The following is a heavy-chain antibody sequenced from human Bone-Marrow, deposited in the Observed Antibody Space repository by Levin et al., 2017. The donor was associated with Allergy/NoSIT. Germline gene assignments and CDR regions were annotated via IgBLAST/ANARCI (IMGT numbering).Heavy chain of an antibody. CDR2: IDYSGST. CDR3: ARDLDYYYYMDV. CDR1: GASINSGSNY. Sequence: SETLSLTCTVYGASINSGSNYWSWIRQSPGTGLEWIGYIDYSGSTIYNPSLRSRVTISADTSKNQFSLTLTSVTAADTAVYYCARDLDYYYYMDVWGKGTTVTVSS. V-gene: IGHV4-61*01. J-gene: IGHJ6*03.